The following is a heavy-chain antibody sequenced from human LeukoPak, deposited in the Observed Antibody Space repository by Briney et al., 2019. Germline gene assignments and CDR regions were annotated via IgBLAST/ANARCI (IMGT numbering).Heavy chain of an antibody. CDR1: GYTFTSYD. CDR3: ARDRPYSNWFDP. D-gene: IGHD2-21*01. J-gene: IGHJ5*02. CDR2: MNPNSGNT. Sequence: ASVKVSCKASGYTFTSYDINWVRQATGQGLEWMGWMNPNSGNTGYAQKFQGRVTMTRNTSISTAYMELSSLRSEDTAVYYCARDRPYSNWFDPWGQGTLVTVSS. V-gene: IGHV1-8*01.